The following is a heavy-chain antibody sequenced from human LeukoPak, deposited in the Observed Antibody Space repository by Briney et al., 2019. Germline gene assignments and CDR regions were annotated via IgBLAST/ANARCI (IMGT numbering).Heavy chain of an antibody. CDR3: ARGPTYNSGSFYPDY. D-gene: IGHD3-10*01. Sequence: SETRSLTCTVSGYSISSGYYWGWIRQPPGKGLEWIGNIHHIGSTYYNPSLKSRVTISVDTSKNQFSLKLSSVSAADTAVYYCARGPTYNSGSFYPDYWGQGTLVTVSS. CDR1: GYSISSGYY. V-gene: IGHV4-38-2*02. J-gene: IGHJ4*02. CDR2: IHHIGST.